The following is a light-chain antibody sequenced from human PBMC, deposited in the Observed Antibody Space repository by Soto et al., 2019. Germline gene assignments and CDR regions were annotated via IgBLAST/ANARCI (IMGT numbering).Light chain of an antibody. CDR2: EVN. V-gene: IGLV2-14*01. J-gene: IGLJ1*01. Sequence: QSVLTQPASVSGSPGQSITFSCTGTSSDIGVYNYVSWYQQHPGKAPILMIYEVNNRPSGVSNRFSGSKSGNTASLTISGLQAEDEADYYCSSYTTGNTYVCGTGRKGTV. CDR3: SSYTTGNTYV. CDR1: SSDIGVYNY.